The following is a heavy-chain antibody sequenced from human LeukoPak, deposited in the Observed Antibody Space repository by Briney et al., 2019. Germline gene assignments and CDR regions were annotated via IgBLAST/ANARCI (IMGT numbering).Heavy chain of an antibody. V-gene: IGHV4-4*07. D-gene: IGHD4-17*01. CDR2: IYTSGST. J-gene: IGHJ4*02. CDR3: AKDLDTYGDYFTTFDY. CDR1: GGSISSYY. Sequence: SETLSLTCTVSGGSISSYYWSWIRQPAGKGLEWIGRIYTSGSTNYNPSPKSRVTMSVDTSKNQFSLKLSSVTAADTAVYYCAKDLDTYGDYFTTFDYWGQGTLVTVSS.